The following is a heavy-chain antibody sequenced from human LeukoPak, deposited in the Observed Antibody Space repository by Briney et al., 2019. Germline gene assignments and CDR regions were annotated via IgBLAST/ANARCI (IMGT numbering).Heavy chain of an antibody. CDR2: IYYSGTT. D-gene: IGHD3-22*01. Sequence: PSETLSLTCTVSGGSISRSSYYWGWIRQPPGKGLEWIGSIYYSGTTYSNPSLKSRVTISVDTSKNQFSLQLRSVTAADTAVYYCAKGRGLVVVITTVSYWGQGTLVTVSS. J-gene: IGHJ4*02. CDR1: GGSISRSSYY. CDR3: AKGRGLVVVITTVSY. V-gene: IGHV4-39*01.